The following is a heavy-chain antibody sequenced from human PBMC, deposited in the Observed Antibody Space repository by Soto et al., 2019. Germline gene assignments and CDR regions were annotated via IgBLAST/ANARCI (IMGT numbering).Heavy chain of an antibody. CDR1: GFTFSNAW. D-gene: IGHD5-12*01. CDR2: IKSKTHGGTT. CDR3: TTVATIYPIDY. V-gene: IGHV3-15*01. Sequence: EVQLVESGGGLVKPGGSLRLSCAASGFTFSNAWMSWVRQAPGKGLEWVGRIKSKTHGGTTDYAAPVKGRLTISRDDSKNTLYLQMNSLKTEDTAVYYCTTVATIYPIDYWGQGTLVTVSS. J-gene: IGHJ4*02.